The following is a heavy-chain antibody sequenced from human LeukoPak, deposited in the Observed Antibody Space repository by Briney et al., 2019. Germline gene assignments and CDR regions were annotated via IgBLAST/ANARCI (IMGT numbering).Heavy chain of an antibody. CDR1: GGSISSRTYY. CDR2: IYYSGRT. D-gene: IGHD3-10*01. CDR3: ARHEYYGSGSDHRFDY. Sequence: SETLSLTCSVSGGSISSRTYYWAWIRQRPGKGLEWNGSIYYSGRTYYNPSLKSRVTISVDTSKNQFSLKLSSVTAADTAVYYCARHEYYGSGSDHRFDYWGQGTLVTVSS. V-gene: IGHV4-39*01. J-gene: IGHJ4*02.